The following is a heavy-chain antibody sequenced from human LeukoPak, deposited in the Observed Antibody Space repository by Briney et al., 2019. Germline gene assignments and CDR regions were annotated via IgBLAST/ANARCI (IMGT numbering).Heavy chain of an antibody. CDR2: ISGSGGST. J-gene: IGHJ4*02. D-gene: IGHD6-13*01. Sequence: GGSLRLSCAASGFTFSSYAMSWVRQAPGKGLERVSAISGSGGSTYYADSVKGRFTISRDNSKNTLYLQMNSLRAEDTAVYYCARDRGAAAGTDYFDYWGQGTLVTVSS. CDR3: ARDRGAAAGTDYFDY. CDR1: GFTFSSYA. V-gene: IGHV3-23*01.